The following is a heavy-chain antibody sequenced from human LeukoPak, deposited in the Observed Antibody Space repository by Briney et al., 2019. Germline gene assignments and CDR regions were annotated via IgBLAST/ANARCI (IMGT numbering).Heavy chain of an antibody. CDR2: IYYSGST. CDR3: ARHPTKVYYGSGSFDY. Sequence: SETLSLTCTVSGGSISSSSYYWGWIRQPPGKGLEWIGSIYYSGSTYYNPFLKSRVTISVDTSKNQFSLKLSSVTAADTAVYYCARHPTKVYYGSGSFDYWGQGTLVTVSS. D-gene: IGHD3-10*01. CDR1: GGSISSSSYY. V-gene: IGHV4-39*01. J-gene: IGHJ4*02.